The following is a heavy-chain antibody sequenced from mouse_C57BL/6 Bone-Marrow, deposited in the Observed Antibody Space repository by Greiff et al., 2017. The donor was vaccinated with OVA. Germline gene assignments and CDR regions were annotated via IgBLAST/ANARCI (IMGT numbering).Heavy chain of an antibody. Sequence: EVQLKESGGDLVKPGGSLKLSCAASGFTFSSYGMSWVRQTPDKRLEWVATISSGGSYTYYPDSVKGRFTISRDNAKNTLYLQMSSLKSEDTAMYYCARRGYSPFAYWGQGTLVTVSA. D-gene: IGHD3-1*01. CDR1: GFTFSSYG. CDR2: ISSGGSYT. CDR3: ARRGYSPFAY. V-gene: IGHV5-6*01. J-gene: IGHJ3*01.